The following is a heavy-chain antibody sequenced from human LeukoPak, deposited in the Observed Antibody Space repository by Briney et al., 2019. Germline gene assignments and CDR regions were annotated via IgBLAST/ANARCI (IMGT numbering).Heavy chain of an antibody. V-gene: IGHV1-18*01. Sequence: GASVKVSCKASGYTFTSYGISWVRQAPGQGLEWVGWISANNGDTDYAQKFQARVTMTTDTSTSTAYMELRSLRSDDTAVYYCAREASVTKDFDYWGQGTLVTVSS. D-gene: IGHD4-17*01. J-gene: IGHJ4*02. CDR1: GYTFTSYG. CDR3: AREASVTKDFDY. CDR2: ISANNGDT.